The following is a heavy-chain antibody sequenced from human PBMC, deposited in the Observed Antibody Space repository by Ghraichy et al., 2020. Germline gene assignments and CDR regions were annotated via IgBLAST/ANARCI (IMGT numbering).Heavy chain of an antibody. J-gene: IGHJ4*02. CDR1: GGSFSGYY. Sequence: SETLSLTCAVYGGSFSGYYWSWIRQPPGKGLEWIGEINHSGRTNYNPSLKSRVTISVDTSKNQFSLKLSSVTAADTAVYYCARSIAVAGTTADYWGQGTLVTVSS. CDR3: ARSIAVAGTTADY. D-gene: IGHD6-19*01. V-gene: IGHV4-34*01. CDR2: INHSGRT.